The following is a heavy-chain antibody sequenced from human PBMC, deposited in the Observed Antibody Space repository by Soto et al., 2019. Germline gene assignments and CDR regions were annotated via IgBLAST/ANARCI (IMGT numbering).Heavy chain of an antibody. V-gene: IGHV3-30-3*01. D-gene: IGHD3-22*01. Sequence: QVQLVESGGGVVQPGRSLRLSCAASGFTFSSYAMHWVRQAPGKGLEWVAVISYDGSNKYYADSVKGRFTISRDNYKNTLYLQMNSLRAEDTAVYYCARGGGGDVTMIVVVITPPDYWGQGTLVTVSS. CDR3: ARGGGGDVTMIVVVITPPDY. J-gene: IGHJ4*02. CDR2: ISYDGSNK. CDR1: GFTFSSYA.